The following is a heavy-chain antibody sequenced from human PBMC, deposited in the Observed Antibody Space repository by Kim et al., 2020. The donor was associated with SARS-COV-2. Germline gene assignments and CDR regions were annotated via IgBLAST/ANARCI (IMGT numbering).Heavy chain of an antibody. CDR1: GGSISSSSYY. D-gene: IGHD3-10*01. V-gene: IGHV4-39*01. CDR2: IYYSGST. Sequence: SETLSLTCTVSGGSISSSSYYWGWIRQPPGKGLEWIGSIYYSGSTYYNPSLKSRVTISVDTSKNQFSLKLSSVTAADTAVYYCSLYGSGSYYRSYYYYGMDVWGQGTTVTVSS. J-gene: IGHJ6*02. CDR3: SLYGSGSYYRSYYYYGMDV.